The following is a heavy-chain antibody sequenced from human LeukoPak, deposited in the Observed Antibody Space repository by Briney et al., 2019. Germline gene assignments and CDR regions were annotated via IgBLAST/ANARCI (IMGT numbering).Heavy chain of an antibody. CDR2: TSTSGGSA. D-gene: IGHD1-26*01. CDR1: GFTFSNNA. CDR3: ARYSGSYYYPPAWDL. V-gene: IGHV3-23*01. Sequence: GGSLRLSCAASGFTFSNNAMSWVRQAPGKGLEWVSATSTSGGSAYYADFVKGRFTISRDNSKNTLYLQMDSLRADDTAVYYCARYSGSYYYPPAWDLWGQGTLVTVSS. J-gene: IGHJ4*02.